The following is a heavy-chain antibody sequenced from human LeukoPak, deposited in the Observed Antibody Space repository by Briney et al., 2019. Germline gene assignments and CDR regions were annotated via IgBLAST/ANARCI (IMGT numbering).Heavy chain of an antibody. CDR2: IWHSGST. D-gene: IGHD3-10*01. Sequence: SETLSLTCTVSGYSISSGHYWGWIRLPPGKGLEWIGSIWHSGSTYYNPSLKSRVTISVDTSKNQFSLKVSSVTAADTAVYYCARVFDSGSQAYFYYMDVWGKGTTVTISS. J-gene: IGHJ6*03. CDR3: ARVFDSGSQAYFYYMDV. CDR1: GYSISSGHY. V-gene: IGHV4-38-2*02.